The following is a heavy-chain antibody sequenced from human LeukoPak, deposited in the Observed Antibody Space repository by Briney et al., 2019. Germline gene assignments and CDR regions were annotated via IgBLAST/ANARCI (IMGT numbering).Heavy chain of an antibody. D-gene: IGHD6-19*01. Sequence: PGGSLRLSCAASGFTFSNYAMSWVRQAPGKGLEWVANIMESGSVKNYVDSVKGRFTISRDNNDNSVSLQMNSLRDEDTAVYYCARDEVGGGFEIWGQGTMVTVSP. J-gene: IGHJ3*02. CDR1: GFTFSNYA. CDR3: ARDEVGGGFEI. CDR2: IMESGSVK. V-gene: IGHV3-7*01.